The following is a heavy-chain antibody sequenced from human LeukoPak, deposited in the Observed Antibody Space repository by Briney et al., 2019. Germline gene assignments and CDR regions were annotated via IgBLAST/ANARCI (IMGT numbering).Heavy chain of an antibody. CDR2: IYYSGST. D-gene: IGHD2-2*01. Sequence: PSETLSLTCTVSGGSISSSSYYWGWIRQPPGKGLEWIGSIYYSGSTYYNPSLKSRVTISVDTSKNQFSLKLSSVTAADTAVYYCARYRGDAFDIWGQGTMVTVSS. J-gene: IGHJ3*02. V-gene: IGHV4-39*07. CDR1: GGSISSSSYY. CDR3: ARYRGDAFDI.